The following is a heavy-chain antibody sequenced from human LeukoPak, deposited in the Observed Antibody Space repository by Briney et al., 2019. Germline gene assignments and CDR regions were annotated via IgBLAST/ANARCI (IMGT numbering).Heavy chain of an antibody. CDR3: ATYFNSGWFDNDAFDI. CDR2: IYYSGST. V-gene: IGHV4-39*01. Sequence: PSETLSLTCTVSGASISSRSYDWAWIRQCPGKGLEWIASIYYSGSTYYNPSLKSRVTISVDTSKNQFSLKLTSVTAADTAVFYCATYFNSGWFDNDAFDIWGQGTMVTVSS. J-gene: IGHJ3*02. CDR1: GASISSRSYD. D-gene: IGHD6-19*01.